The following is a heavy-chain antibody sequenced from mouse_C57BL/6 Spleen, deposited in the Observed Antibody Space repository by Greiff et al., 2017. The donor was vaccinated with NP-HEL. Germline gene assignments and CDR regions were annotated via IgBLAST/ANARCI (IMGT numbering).Heavy chain of an antibody. V-gene: IGHV1-53*01. CDR1: GYNFTSYW. CDR2: INPSNGGT. J-gene: IGHJ1*03. D-gene: IGHD1-1*01. CDR3: ARGGYYSGSSYWYFDV. Sequence: QVQLKQPGTELVKPGASVKLSCKASGYNFTSYWMHWVKQRPGQGLEWMGNINPSNGGTNYNEKFKSKATLTVDQSSSTAYMQLSSLTSEDSAVYYCARGGYYSGSSYWYFDVWGTGTTVTVSS.